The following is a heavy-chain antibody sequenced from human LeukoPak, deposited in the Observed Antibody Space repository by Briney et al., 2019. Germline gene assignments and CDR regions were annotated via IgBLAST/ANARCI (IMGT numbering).Heavy chain of an antibody. D-gene: IGHD3-22*01. V-gene: IGHV5-51*01. CDR2: IYPGDSDT. CDR3: ARLNYYDSSGYSVPTTLYYFDY. J-gene: IGHJ4*02. Sequence: GESLKISCKGSGYSFTSYWIGWVRQMPGKGLEWMGIIYPGDSDTRYSPSFQGQVTISADKSISTAYLQWSSLKASDTAMYYCARLNYYDSSGYSVPTTLYYFDYWGQGTLVTVSS. CDR1: GYSFTSYW.